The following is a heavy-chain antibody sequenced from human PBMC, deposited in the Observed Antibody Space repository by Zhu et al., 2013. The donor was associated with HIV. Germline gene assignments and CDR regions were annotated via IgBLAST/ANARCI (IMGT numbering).Heavy chain of an antibody. CDR3: ARAGFENKRPGGY. J-gene: IGHJ4*02. Sequence: QVQLVQVWGXGEKPGASVRVSCHGSGYTFAAYYIHWVRQAPGQGLEWMGYININSGETKYAQKFRGRVTMTRDVSINTAYMELNRLRSGDTAIYYCARAGFENKRPGGYWAQGTLLTVSS. CDR2: ININSGET. CDR1: GYTFAAYY. V-gene: IGHV1-2*02.